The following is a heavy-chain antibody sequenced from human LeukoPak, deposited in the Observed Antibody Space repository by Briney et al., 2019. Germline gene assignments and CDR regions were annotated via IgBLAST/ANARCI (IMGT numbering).Heavy chain of an antibody. Sequence: PGGSLRLSCAASGFTVSSNYMSWVRQAPGKGLEWVSVIYSGGSTYYADSVKGRFTISRDNSKNTLYLQMNSLRAEDTAVYYCATVDFWSGYPNGYYFDYWGQGTLVTVSS. CDR2: IYSGGST. CDR3: ATVDFWSGYPNGYYFDY. D-gene: IGHD3-3*01. J-gene: IGHJ4*02. CDR1: GFTVSSNY. V-gene: IGHV3-53*01.